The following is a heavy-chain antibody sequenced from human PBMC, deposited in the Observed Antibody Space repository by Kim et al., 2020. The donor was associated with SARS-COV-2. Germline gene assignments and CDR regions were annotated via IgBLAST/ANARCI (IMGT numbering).Heavy chain of an antibody. V-gene: IGHV3-21*01. J-gene: IGHJ2*01. CDR3: AREYFISDDWCFDL. Sequence: AGSVKGRFTIARDNAKNSRYLQMNSLRAEDTAVYYWAREYFISDDWCFDLWGRGTLVTVSS. D-gene: IGHD3-10*01.